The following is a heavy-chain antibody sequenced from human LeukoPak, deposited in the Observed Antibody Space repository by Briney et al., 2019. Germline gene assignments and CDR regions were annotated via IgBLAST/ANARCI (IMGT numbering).Heavy chain of an antibody. J-gene: IGHJ6*03. CDR3: AREGSGSYYYYYYHMDV. CDR2: IYYSGTT. Sequence: SETLSLTCAVSGYSISSGYYWGWIRQPPGKGLEWIGSIYYSGTTYYNPSLKSRITISVDTSNNQFSLKLSSVTAADTAAYYCAREGSGSYYYYYYHMDVWGKGTTVTVSS. CDR1: GYSISSGYY. V-gene: IGHV4-38-2*01. D-gene: IGHD3-10*01.